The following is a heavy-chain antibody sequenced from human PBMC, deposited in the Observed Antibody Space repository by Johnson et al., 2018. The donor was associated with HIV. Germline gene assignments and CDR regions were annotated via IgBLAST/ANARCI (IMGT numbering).Heavy chain of an antibody. J-gene: IGHJ3*01. CDR2: IKREADGGTR. CDR1: GFTFSHAW. D-gene: IGHD3-16*01. Sequence: VQLVESGGALVKPGGSLRLSCVASGFTFSHAWMSWVRQAPGKGLEWVGRIKREADGGTRDYAAPVKGRFTISRDDSKNTLFLQMNSLKTDDTAIYYCNRGVRSEGGSVWGHGTMVTVCS. V-gene: IGHV3-15*02. CDR3: NRGVRSEGGSV.